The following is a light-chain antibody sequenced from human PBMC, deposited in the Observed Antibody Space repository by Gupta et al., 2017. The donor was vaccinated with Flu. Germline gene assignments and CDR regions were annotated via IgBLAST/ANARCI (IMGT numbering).Light chain of an antibody. V-gene: IGLV1-40*01. CDR2: DNS. CDR1: SASIGAGYD. Sequence: QPLLPSPPPVYGAPAPSVSIPCAGSSASIGAGYDVHCYQQLPETAPKLLIYDNSNRPSGVADLFSSSTSGTSASPAITALQADEEDDYYRQSYDSSLSVVFGGGTKLTVL. J-gene: IGLJ2*01. CDR3: QSYDSSLSVV.